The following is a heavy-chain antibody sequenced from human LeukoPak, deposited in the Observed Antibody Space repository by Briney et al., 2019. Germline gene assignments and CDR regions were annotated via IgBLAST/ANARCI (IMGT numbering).Heavy chain of an antibody. CDR2: INSDGSII. D-gene: IGHD3-22*01. V-gene: IGHV3-74*01. Sequence: GGSLRLSCAASGFTFSPYWMHWARQVPGKGPMWVSRINSDGSIINYADSVKGRFTVSRDNAKSTLYLQMNSLRAEDTAVYYCARDDRPDSSGHYYYYYYGMDVWGQGTTVTVSS. CDR3: ARDDRPDSSGHYYYYYYGMDV. CDR1: GFTFSPYW. J-gene: IGHJ6*02.